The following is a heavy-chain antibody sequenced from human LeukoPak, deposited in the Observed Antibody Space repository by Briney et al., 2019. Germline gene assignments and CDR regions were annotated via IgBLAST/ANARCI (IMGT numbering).Heavy chain of an antibody. J-gene: IGHJ4*02. CDR2: ISYDGSNK. Sequence: GGSLRLTCAASGFTFSSYGMHWVRQAPGKGLEWVAVISYDGSNKYYADSVKGRFTISRDNSKNTLYLQMNSLRVEDTAVYYCAPDLRGAAWSLDYWGQGTLVTVSS. V-gene: IGHV3-30*03. CDR3: APDLRGAAWSLDY. D-gene: IGHD2-15*01. CDR1: GFTFSSYG.